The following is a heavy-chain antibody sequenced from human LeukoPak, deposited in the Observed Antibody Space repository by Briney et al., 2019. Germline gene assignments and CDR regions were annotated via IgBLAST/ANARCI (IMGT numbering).Heavy chain of an antibody. CDR3: AKLYAFRIAVAGFDY. D-gene: IGHD6-19*01. J-gene: IGHJ4*02. CDR1: GFSFNNAW. Sequence: GGSLRLSCASSGFSFNNAWLSWVRQAPGKGLEWVGRIKSKTDGGTTDYAAPVKGRFIISRDDSKNTLYLQMNSLRAEDTAVYYCAKLYAFRIAVAGFDYWGQGTLVTVSS. CDR2: IKSKTDGGTT. V-gene: IGHV3-15*01.